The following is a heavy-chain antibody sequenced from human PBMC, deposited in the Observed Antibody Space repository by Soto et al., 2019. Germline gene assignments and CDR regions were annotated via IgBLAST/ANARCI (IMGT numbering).Heavy chain of an antibody. CDR2: ISYDGSNK. J-gene: IGHJ4*02. CDR3: AKYPFRYCSSTSCYSGLFDY. CDR1: GFTFSSYG. V-gene: IGHV3-30*18. Sequence: QVQLVESGGGVVQPGRSLRLSCAASGFTFSSYGMHWVRQAPGKGLEWVAVISYDGSNKYYADSVKGRFTISRDNSKKTLYLQMNSLRAEDTAVYYCAKYPFRYCSSTSCYSGLFDYWGQGTLVTVSS. D-gene: IGHD2-2*01.